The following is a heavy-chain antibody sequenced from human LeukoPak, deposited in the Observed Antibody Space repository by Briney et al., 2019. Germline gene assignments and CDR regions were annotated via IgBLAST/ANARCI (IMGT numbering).Heavy chain of an antibody. V-gene: IGHV3-7*01. J-gene: IGHJ6*04. CDR3: ARGGLMMDV. Sequence: AGGSLRLSCAASGFTFSSYAMSWVRQAPGKGLEWVANIRQGGSEKDYVDSVKGRFTISRGNARNSLYLQMNSLRAEDTAVYYCARGGLMMDVWGKGTTVTVSS. CDR2: IRQGGSEK. D-gene: IGHD2-8*01. CDR1: GFTFSSYA.